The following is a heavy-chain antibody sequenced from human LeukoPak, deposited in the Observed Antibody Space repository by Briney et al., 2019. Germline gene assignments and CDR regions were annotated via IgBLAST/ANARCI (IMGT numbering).Heavy chain of an antibody. CDR3: ARVITFGGVIVRRLYYFDY. Sequence: PSETLSLTCTVSGGSISSGGYYWSWIRQHPGKGLEWIGYIYYSGSTYYNPSLKSRVTISVDTSKNQFSLKLSSVTAADTAVYYCARVITFGGVIVRRLYYFDYWGQGTLVTVSS. J-gene: IGHJ4*02. CDR1: GGSISSGGYY. V-gene: IGHV4-31*03. CDR2: IYYSGST. D-gene: IGHD3-16*02.